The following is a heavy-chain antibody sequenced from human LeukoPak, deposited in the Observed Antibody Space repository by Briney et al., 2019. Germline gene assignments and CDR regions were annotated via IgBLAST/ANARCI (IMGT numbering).Heavy chain of an antibody. CDR3: ARGRDTHDAFDI. Sequence: SETLSLTCTVSGGSISSYYWSWIRQPPGEGLEWIGYIYYSGSTNYNPSLKSRVTIPVDTSKNQFSLKLSSVTAADTAVYYCARGRDTHDAFDIWGQGTMVTVSS. D-gene: IGHD2-15*01. CDR1: GGSISSYY. V-gene: IGHV4-59*01. J-gene: IGHJ3*02. CDR2: IYYSGST.